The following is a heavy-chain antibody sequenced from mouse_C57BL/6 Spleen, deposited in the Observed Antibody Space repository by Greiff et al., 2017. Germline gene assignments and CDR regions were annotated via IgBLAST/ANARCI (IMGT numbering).Heavy chain of an antibody. J-gene: IGHJ2*01. D-gene: IGHD1-1*01. V-gene: IGHV1-80*01. CDR2: IYPGDGDT. CDR1: GYAFSSYW. CDR3: ARGGYYYGSSSFDY. Sequence: VQLQQSGAELVKPGASVKISCKASGYAFSSYWMNWVKQRPGKGLEWIGQIYPGDGDTNYNGKFKGKATLTADKSSSTAYMQLSSLTSEDSAVYFCARGGYYYGSSSFDYWGQGTTLTVSS.